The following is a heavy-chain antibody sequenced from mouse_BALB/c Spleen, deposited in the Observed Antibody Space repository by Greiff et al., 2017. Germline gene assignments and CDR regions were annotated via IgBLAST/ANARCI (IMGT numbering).Heavy chain of an antibody. CDR2: IRNKANGYTT. CDR1: GFTFTDYY. CDR3: ARSLQLRGFAY. V-gene: IGHV7-3*02. J-gene: IGHJ3*01. D-gene: IGHD1-1*01. Sequence: EGKLMESGGGLVQPGGSLRLSCATSGFTFTDYYMSWVRQPPGKALEWLGFIRNKANGYTTEYSASVKGRFTISRDNSQSILYLQMNTLRAEDSATYYCARSLQLRGFAYWGQGTLVTVSA.